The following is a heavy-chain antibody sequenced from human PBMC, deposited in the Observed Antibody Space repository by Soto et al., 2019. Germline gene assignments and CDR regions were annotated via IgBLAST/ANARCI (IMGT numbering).Heavy chain of an antibody. CDR3: AIFFAKRITTVRGVIIDDY. J-gene: IGHJ4*02. CDR2: FDPEDGET. V-gene: IGHV1-24*01. CDR1: GYTLTELS. D-gene: IGHD3-10*01. Sequence: QVQLVQSGAEVKKPGASVKVSCKVSGYTLTELSMHWVRQAPGKGLEWMGGFDPEDGETIYAQKFQGRVTMTEDTSTDTAYMELSSLRSEDTAVYYCAIFFAKRITTVRGVIIDDYWGQGTLVTVSS.